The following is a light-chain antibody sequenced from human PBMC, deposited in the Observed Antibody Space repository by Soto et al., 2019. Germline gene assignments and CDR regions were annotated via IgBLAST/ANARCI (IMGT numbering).Light chain of an antibody. J-gene: IGLJ3*02. V-gene: IGLV2-14*01. Sequence: QSVLTQPASVSGSPGQSITISCTGTSSDVGGYNYVSWYQQHPGKAPKLMIYDVSNRPSGVSNRFSGSKSGNTASLTISGLQAEDEADYYCSLYTSRSNWVFGGGTKLNVL. CDR2: DVS. CDR1: SSDVGGYNY. CDR3: SLYTSRSNWV.